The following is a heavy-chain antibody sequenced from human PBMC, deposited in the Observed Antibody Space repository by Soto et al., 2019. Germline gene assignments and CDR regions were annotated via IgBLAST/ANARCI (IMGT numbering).Heavy chain of an antibody. Sequence: QLQLQESGPGLVKPSETLSLTCTVSGGSISSSSYYWGWIRQPPGKGLEGIGTIYYSGSTYYNPSLKSRVTISVDTSKNQFSLKLSSVTAADTAVYYCARQGSGSYNAFDIWGQGTVVTVSS. CDR3: ARQGSGSYNAFDI. D-gene: IGHD1-26*01. V-gene: IGHV4-39*01. CDR1: GGSISSSSYY. CDR2: IYYSGST. J-gene: IGHJ3*02.